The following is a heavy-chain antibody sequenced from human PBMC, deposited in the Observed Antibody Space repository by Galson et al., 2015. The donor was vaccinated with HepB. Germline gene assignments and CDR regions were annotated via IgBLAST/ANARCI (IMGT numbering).Heavy chain of an antibody. V-gene: IGHV1-3*01. J-gene: IGHJ6*02. CDR3: ARGGRVADTDYYYGMDV. Sequence: KFQGRVTITRDTSASTAYMELSSLRSEDTAVYYCARGGRVADTDYYYGMDVWGQGTTVTVSS. D-gene: IGHD5-18*01.